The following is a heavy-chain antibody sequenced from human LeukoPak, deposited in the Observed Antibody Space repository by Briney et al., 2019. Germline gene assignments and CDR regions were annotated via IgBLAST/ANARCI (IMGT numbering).Heavy chain of an antibody. J-gene: IGHJ4*02. V-gene: IGHV3-23*01. CDR2: IGGSGIST. D-gene: IGHD2-15*01. CDR3: AKTEEGAVVIIAAFDY. Sequence: PGGSLRLSCAASGFTFSSYAMSWVRQAPGKGLEWVSAIGGSGISTYYADSVKGRFTISRDDSKNTLYLQMSSLRAEDTAVYYCAKTEEGAVVIIAAFDYWGQGTLVTVSS. CDR1: GFTFSSYA.